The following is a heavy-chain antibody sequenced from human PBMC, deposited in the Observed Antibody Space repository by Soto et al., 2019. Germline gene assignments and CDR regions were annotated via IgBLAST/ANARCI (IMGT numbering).Heavy chain of an antibody. CDR2: IVVGSGDT. J-gene: IGHJ6*02. CDR1: GFTLSNSA. CDR3: AADRMVRGFMVPYYYYGMDV. D-gene: IGHD3-10*01. Sequence: ASVKVSCKASGFTLSNSAMQWMRQARGQRPEWMGWIVVGSGDTNYAQKFQEKVTITRDMSTSTAYMELSSLRSEDTAVYYCAADRMVRGFMVPYYYYGMDVWG. V-gene: IGHV1-58*02.